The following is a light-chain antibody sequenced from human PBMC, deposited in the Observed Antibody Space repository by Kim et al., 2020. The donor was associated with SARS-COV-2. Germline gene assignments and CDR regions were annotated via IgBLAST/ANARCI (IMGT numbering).Light chain of an antibody. CDR1: QSVNSN. J-gene: IGKJ2*01. CDR3: QQYNNWPPMYT. V-gene: IGKV3-15*01. Sequence: EIVMTQSPATLSMSPGERVTLSCRASQSVNSNLAWYQQKPGQAPRLLIYGASTRATGIPARFSGSGSGTEFTLTISSLQSEDFAVYYCQQYNNWPPMYTFGQGTKLEI. CDR2: GAS.